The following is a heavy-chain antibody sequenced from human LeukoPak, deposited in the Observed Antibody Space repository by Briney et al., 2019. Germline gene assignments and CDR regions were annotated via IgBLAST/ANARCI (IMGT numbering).Heavy chain of an antibody. D-gene: IGHD1-26*01. Sequence: GGSLRLSCAASGFTFSSYGMHWVRQAPGKGLEWVAVIWYDGSNKYYADSVKGRFTISRDNSKNTLYLQMNSLRAEDTAVYYCARGLLGATTSYFDYWGQGTLVTVSS. CDR3: ARGLLGATTSYFDY. CDR2: IWYDGSNK. J-gene: IGHJ4*02. V-gene: IGHV3-33*01. CDR1: GFTFSSYG.